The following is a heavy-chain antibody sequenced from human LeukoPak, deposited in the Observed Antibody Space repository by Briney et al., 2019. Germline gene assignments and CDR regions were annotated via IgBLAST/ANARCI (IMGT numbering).Heavy chain of an antibody. D-gene: IGHD6-13*01. J-gene: IGHJ6*03. CDR3: ARGGVAAAGYYHYYYMDV. CDR1: GGSISSYY. CDR2: IYYSGST. Sequence: SETLSLTCTVSGGSISSYYWSWIRQPPGKGLEWIGYIYYSGSTNYNPSLKSRVTISVDTSKNQFSLKVSSVTAADTAVYYCARGGVAAAGYYHYYYMDVWGSGTTVTISS. V-gene: IGHV4-59*01.